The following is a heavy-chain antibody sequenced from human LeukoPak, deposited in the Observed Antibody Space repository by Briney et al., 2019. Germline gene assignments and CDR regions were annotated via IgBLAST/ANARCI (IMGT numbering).Heavy chain of an antibody. V-gene: IGHV3-15*01. CDR2: IKTKSDGGTT. CDR1: GFTFSHAW. J-gene: IGHJ5*02. D-gene: IGHD2-15*01. CDR3: TTLAYCSGGSCYWENNWFDP. Sequence: GGSLRLSCAASGFTFSHAWMNWVRQAPGEGLEWVGRIKTKSDGGTTDYAAPVKGRFTISRDDSKSTLYLQMSSLEAEDTAVYYCTTLAYCSGGSCYWENNWFDPWGQGTLVTVSS.